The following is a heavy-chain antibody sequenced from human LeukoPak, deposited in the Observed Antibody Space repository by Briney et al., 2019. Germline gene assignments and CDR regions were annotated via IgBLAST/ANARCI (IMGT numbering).Heavy chain of an antibody. Sequence: GGSLRLSCAASGFTFSSYEMNWVRQAPGKGLEWVSYISSSGSTIYYADSVKGRFTISRDNAKNSLYLQMNSLRAEDTAVYYCARAGYCSSTSCYKQPIDYWGQGTLVTVSS. CDR2: ISSSGSTI. D-gene: IGHD2-2*02. V-gene: IGHV3-48*03. CDR3: ARAGYCSSTSCYKQPIDY. CDR1: GFTFSSYE. J-gene: IGHJ4*02.